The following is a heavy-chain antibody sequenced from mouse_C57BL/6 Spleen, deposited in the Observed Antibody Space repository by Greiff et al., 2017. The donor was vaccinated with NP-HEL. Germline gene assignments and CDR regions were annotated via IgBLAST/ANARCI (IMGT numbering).Heavy chain of an antibody. D-gene: IGHD3-2*02. CDR1: GFTFSSYG. Sequence: EVMLVESGGDLVKPGGSLKLSCAASGFTFSSYGMSWVRQTPDKRLEWVATISSGGSYTYYPHSVKGRFTISRDNAKNTLYLQMSRLKAEDTAMYYCARLSVRDYFDYWGQGTTLTVSS. V-gene: IGHV5-6*01. J-gene: IGHJ2*01. CDR2: ISSGGSYT. CDR3: ARLSVRDYFDY.